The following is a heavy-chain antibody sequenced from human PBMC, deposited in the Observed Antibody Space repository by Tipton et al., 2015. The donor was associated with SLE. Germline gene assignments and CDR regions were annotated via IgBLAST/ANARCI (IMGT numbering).Heavy chain of an antibody. Sequence: TLSLTCTVSGGSISRGGYIWSWIRQPPGKGLEWIGYIYHSGSTNYNPSLKSRVTISVDKSKNQFSLKLSSVTVADTAVYYCARDGRPYDAFDIWGQGTMVTVSS. J-gene: IGHJ3*02. CDR1: GGSISRGGYI. D-gene: IGHD1-26*01. CDR2: IYHSGST. CDR3: ARDGRPYDAFDI. V-gene: IGHV4-30-2*01.